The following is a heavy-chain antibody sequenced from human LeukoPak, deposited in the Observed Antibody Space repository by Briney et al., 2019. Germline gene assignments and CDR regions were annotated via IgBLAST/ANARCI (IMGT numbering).Heavy chain of an antibody. CDR3: VRGGSGWFYNSLDP. D-gene: IGHD6-19*01. CDR2: IKPSSGDA. CDR1: GYSFTAYY. V-gene: IGHV1-2*02. Sequence: ASVNVSCKASGYSFTAYYIFWVRQAPGQGLEWVGWIKPSSGDAKSAQKFQDRVTITRDSSINTVYMEVTRLTSDDTALYYCVRGGSGWFYNSLDPWGQGTLVTVSS. J-gene: IGHJ5*02.